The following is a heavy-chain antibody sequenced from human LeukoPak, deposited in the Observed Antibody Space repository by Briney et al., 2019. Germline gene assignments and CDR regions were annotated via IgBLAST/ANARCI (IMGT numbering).Heavy chain of an antibody. J-gene: IGHJ4*02. V-gene: IGHV3-7*01. CDR2: INQDGTEK. Sequence: PGGSLRLSCADSGFTFSNFWMSWVRQAPGKGLEWVANINQDGTEKYYVDSVKGRFTISRDNAKTSLYLQMNSLRAEDTAVYYCARGKFDFDYWGQGTLVTASS. D-gene: IGHD3-16*01. CDR3: ARGKFDFDY. CDR1: GFTFSNFW.